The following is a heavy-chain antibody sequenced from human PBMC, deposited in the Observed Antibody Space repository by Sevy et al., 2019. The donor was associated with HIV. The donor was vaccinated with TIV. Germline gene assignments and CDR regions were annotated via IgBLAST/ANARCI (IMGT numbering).Heavy chain of an antibody. CDR3: AREAGYSAKNDAFAF. CDR2: ISYDGAVR. V-gene: IGHV3-30-3*01. D-gene: IGHD1-26*01. CDR1: GLTFRSHA. Sequence: GGSLRLSCAASGLTFRSHAMHWVRQAPGKGLEWVTVISYDGAVRYYGESVKGRFTVSRDNSKITLYLQMNSLRPDDTAVYYCAREAGYSAKNDAFAFWGQGTMVTVSS. J-gene: IGHJ3*01.